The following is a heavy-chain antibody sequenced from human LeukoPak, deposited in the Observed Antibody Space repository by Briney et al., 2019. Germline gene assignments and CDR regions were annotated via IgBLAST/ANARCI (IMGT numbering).Heavy chain of an antibody. Sequence: SETLSLSCTVSGDSISSNDYYCGWIRQPPWKGLEWIGSIYYDGSTYYNASLRSRVTISVDTSKTQFSLQLSSVTAADTAMYYCARHINWSPFDYWGQGTLVTVSS. D-gene: IGHD1-1*01. J-gene: IGHJ4*02. CDR1: GDSISSNDYY. CDR2: IYYDGST. CDR3: ARHINWSPFDY. V-gene: IGHV4-39*01.